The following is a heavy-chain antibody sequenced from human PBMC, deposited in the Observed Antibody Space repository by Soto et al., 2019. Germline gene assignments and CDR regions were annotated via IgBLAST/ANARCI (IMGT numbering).Heavy chain of an antibody. D-gene: IGHD1-26*01. V-gene: IGHV3-30*18. J-gene: IGHJ6*02. CDR1: GFTFSSYG. CDR2: ISYDGSNK. Sequence: QVQLVESGGGVVQPGRSLRLSCAASGFTFSSYGMHWVRQAPGKGLEWVAVISYDGSNKYYADSVKGRFTISRDNSKNTLYLQMNSLRAEDTAVYYCAKDLAFVSGSWRYYYYGMAVWGQGTTVTVS. CDR3: AKDLAFVSGSWRYYYYGMAV.